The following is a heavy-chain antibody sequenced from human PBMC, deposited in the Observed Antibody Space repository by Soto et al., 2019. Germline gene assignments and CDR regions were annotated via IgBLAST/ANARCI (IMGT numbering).Heavy chain of an antibody. CDR1: GFTLSSYR. CDR3: ARDPKYCSGGSCYTLFDC. V-gene: IGHV3-7*01. Sequence: PGGSLRLSCVAAGFTLSSYRVSRVRQDPGKGLEWVANIDEDGSEKNYVDSVKGRFTISRDNAKNSLYLQMNSLRAEDTAVYYCARDPKYCSGGSCYTLFDCWGQGT. CDR2: IDEDGSEK. J-gene: IGHJ4*02. D-gene: IGHD2-15*01.